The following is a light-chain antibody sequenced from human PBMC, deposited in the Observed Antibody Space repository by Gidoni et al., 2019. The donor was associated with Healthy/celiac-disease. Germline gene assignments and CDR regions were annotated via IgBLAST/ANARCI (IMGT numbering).Light chain of an antibody. Sequence: DLHMTQSPSSLSASVGGRVTITFRASQSISIYLNWYQQKPGKAPKLLIYAASSWQSGVPARFSGSGSGTDFTLTISSLQPEDFVTYYCQQSYSTPRTFGQXTKLEI. CDR3: QQSYSTPRT. V-gene: IGKV1-39*01. CDR2: AAS. J-gene: IGKJ2*01. CDR1: QSISIY.